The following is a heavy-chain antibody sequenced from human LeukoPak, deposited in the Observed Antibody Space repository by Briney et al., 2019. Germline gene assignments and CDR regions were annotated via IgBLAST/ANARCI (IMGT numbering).Heavy chain of an antibody. CDR3: AHSLEEPCFDY. Sequence: SGPTLVNPTQTLTLTCTFSAFSLSTSGVGVGWSRQRPGKALEWLALIYGDDNKRYSPSLKSRLTITKDTSKNQVVLTMTNMDPVDTATYYCAHSLEEPCFDYWGQGTLVTVSS. D-gene: IGHD1-14*01. J-gene: IGHJ4*02. CDR1: AFSLSTSGVG. CDR2: IYGDDNK. V-gene: IGHV2-5*02.